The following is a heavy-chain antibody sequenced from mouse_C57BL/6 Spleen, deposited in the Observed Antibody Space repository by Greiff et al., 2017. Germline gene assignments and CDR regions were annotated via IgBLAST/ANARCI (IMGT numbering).Heavy chain of an antibody. CDR1: GYAFRSSW. J-gene: IGHJ2*01. D-gene: IGHD1-1*01. V-gene: IGHV1-80*01. Sequence: QVQLQQSGAELVKPGASVKISCKASGYAFRSSWMNWVKQRPGKGLEGIGQIYPGDGDTNYNGKFKGKATLTADKSSSTAYMQLSSLASEDSAVYFCARSLITTVQGFFDYWGQGATLTVSS. CDR2: IYPGDGDT. CDR3: ARSLITTVQGFFDY.